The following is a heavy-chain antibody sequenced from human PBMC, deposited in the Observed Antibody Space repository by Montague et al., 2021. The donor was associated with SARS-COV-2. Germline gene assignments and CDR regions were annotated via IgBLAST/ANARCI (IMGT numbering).Heavy chain of an antibody. Sequence: SETLSLTCTVSGGSISSSSYYWGWIRQPPGKGLEWIGSIYYSGSTYYNPSLGSRVTISVDTSKNQFSLKLSSVTAADTAVYYCARREDYYGSGSYPNWGQGTLVTVSS. J-gene: IGHJ4*02. V-gene: IGHV4-39*01. CDR3: ARREDYYGSGSYPN. CDR1: GGSISSSSYY. CDR2: IYYSGST. D-gene: IGHD3-10*01.